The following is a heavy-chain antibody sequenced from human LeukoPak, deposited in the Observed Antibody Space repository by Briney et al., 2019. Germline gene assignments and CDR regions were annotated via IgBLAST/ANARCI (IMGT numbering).Heavy chain of an antibody. Sequence: VASVKVSCKASGYTFTSYYMHWVRQAPGQGLEWMGIINPSDGSTIYVQKYQGRVTVTRDTSTSTVYTELSSLRSEDTAVYYCARSFLRDGYYPPGSWGQGTLVTVSS. CDR2: INPSDGST. CDR3: ARSFLRDGYYPPGS. J-gene: IGHJ5*02. D-gene: IGHD5-24*01. V-gene: IGHV1-46*01. CDR1: GYTFTSYY.